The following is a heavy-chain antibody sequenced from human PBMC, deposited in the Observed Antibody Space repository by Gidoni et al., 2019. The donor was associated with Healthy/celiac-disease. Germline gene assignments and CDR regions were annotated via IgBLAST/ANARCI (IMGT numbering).Heavy chain of an antibody. J-gene: IGHJ4*02. CDR2: IYYRGST. CDR1: GGSISSGGYY. D-gene: IGHD4-17*01. Sequence: QVQLQESGPGLVKPSQTLSLTCTVSGGSISSGGYYWSWIRQHPGKGLEWIGYIYYRGSTYYNPSLKSRVTISVDTSKNQFSLKLSSVTAADTAVYYCARAPDPDMTTVTAFDYWGQGTLVTVSS. CDR3: ARAPDPDMTTVTAFDY. V-gene: IGHV4-31*03.